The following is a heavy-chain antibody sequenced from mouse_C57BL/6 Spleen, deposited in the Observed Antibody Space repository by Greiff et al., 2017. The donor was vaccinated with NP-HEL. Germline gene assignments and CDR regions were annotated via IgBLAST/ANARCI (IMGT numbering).Heavy chain of an antibody. Sequence: QVQLKQPGAELVKPGASVKLSCKASGYTFTSYWMHWVKQRPGRGLEWIGRIDPNSGGTKYNEKFKSKATLTVDKSSSTAYMQLSSLTSEDSAVYYCAREGTYDGYPAWFAYWGQGTLVTVSA. CDR1: GYTFTSYW. V-gene: IGHV1-62-3*01. D-gene: IGHD2-3*01. CDR2: IDPNSGGT. CDR3: AREGTYDGYPAWFAY. J-gene: IGHJ3*01.